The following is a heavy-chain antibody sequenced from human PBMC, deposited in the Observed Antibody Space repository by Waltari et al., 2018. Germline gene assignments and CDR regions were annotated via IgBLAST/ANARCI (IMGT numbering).Heavy chain of an antibody. J-gene: IGHJ4*02. CDR3: ASNIWSGSNYYFDY. V-gene: IGHV4-39*07. Sequence: QLQLQESGPGLVKPSETLSLTCTVSGGSISSSSYYWGWIRQPPGKGLEWIGSIYYRGSTYYNPSLKSRVTISVDTSKNQFSLKLSSVTAADTAVYYCASNIWSGSNYYFDYWGQGTLVTVSS. CDR2: IYYRGST. D-gene: IGHD3-3*01. CDR1: GGSISSSSYY.